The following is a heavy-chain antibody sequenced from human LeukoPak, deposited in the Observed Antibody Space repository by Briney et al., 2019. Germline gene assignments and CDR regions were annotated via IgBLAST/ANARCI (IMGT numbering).Heavy chain of an antibody. CDR2: VKSDGRTT. CDR1: GFAFSDYW. CDR3: ATVYYFDSSGLDAFDI. Sequence: GGSLRLSCAASGFAFSDYWMHWVRQAPGKGLVWVSRVKSDGRTTTYADSVKGRFTISRDNAKNTLYLQMNSLRAEDTAVYYCATVYYFDSSGLDAFDIWGQGTKVTVSS. D-gene: IGHD3-22*01. V-gene: IGHV3-74*01. J-gene: IGHJ3*02.